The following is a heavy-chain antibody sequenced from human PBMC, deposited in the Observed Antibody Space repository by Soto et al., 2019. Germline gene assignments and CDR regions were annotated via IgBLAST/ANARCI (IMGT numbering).Heavy chain of an antibody. Sequence: EVQLLQSGGGLVQPGGSLRLSCAASGFAFGNYPMAWVRQTPGKGLEWISTISGTGGITDYEDSVKGRFTVSIDYSKDTVHLQMNSLRAEDTAVHYCAKDRTMARGVRAFDIWGQGTMVNISS. CDR2: ISGTGGIT. CDR3: AKDRTMARGVRAFDI. CDR1: GFAFGNYP. J-gene: IGHJ3*02. V-gene: IGHV3-23*01. D-gene: IGHD3-10*01.